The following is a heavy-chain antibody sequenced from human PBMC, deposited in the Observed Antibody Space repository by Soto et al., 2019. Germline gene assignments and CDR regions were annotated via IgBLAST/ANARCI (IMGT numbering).Heavy chain of an antibody. D-gene: IGHD6-6*01. CDR3: GRIIGANRVDS. V-gene: IGHV4-38-2*01. CDR2: VHHDGNA. Sequence: SETLSLTCVVSGFGVRSTYFWGWIRQPPGKGLEWIGSVHHDGNAYYPPSVLGRVTISVDTANNQVSLSLRSVTAEDTATYYCGRIIGANRVDSWGQGILVTVSS. J-gene: IGHJ4*02. CDR1: GFGVRSTYF.